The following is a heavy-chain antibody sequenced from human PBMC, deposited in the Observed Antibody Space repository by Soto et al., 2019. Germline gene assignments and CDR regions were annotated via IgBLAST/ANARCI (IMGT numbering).Heavy chain of an antibody. CDR1: GGTFSSYA. CDR3: ARDCSGTSFPAGDGMDV. J-gene: IGHJ6*02. Sequence: QVQLVQSGAEVKKPGSSVKVSCKASGGTFSSYAISWVRQAPGQGLEWMGGIIPIFGTANYAQKFQGRVTITADESMSTAYMELSSLRSEDTAVYYCARDCSGTSFPAGDGMDVWGQGTTVTVSS. V-gene: IGHV1-69*12. D-gene: IGHD2-2*01. CDR2: IIPIFGTA.